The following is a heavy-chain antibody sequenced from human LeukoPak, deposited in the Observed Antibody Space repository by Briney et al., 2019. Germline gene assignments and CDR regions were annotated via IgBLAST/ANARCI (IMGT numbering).Heavy chain of an antibody. CDR1: GFSFDDYA. J-gene: IGHJ4*02. V-gene: IGHV3-9*01. CDR2: ISWNGGSI. D-gene: IGHD3-16*02. CDR3: AKGGGATVGRIGY. Sequence: PGGSLRLSCAASGFSFDDYAMHWVRQAPGKGLEWVSGISWNGGSIGYADSVKGRFTISRDNAKNSLYLQMTSLRAEDTAFYCCAKGGGATVGRIGYWGQGTLVTGSS.